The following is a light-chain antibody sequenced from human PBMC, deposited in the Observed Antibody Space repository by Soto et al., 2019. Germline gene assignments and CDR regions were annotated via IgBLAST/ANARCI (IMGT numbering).Light chain of an antibody. CDR3: LLSHSDGRV. J-gene: IGLJ3*02. Sequence: QAVVTQEPSLTVSPGGTVTLTCGSSTGPVISTHYPFWFQHKPGQAPRIVIQDTSTKHSWTPARFSGSLLGGKAALTLSGAQPEDEADYYCLLSHSDGRVFGGGTKLTVL. CDR2: DTS. CDR1: TGPVISTHY. V-gene: IGLV7-46*01.